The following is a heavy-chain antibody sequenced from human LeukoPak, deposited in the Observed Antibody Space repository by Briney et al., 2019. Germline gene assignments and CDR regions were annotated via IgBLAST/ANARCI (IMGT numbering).Heavy chain of an antibody. D-gene: IGHD4-17*01. CDR1: GYTFTNYY. Sequence: ASAKVSCKASGYTFTNYYMHWVRQAPGQGLEWMGIINPTGGSTSYAQEFQGRVTMTRDTSTSTVYMELSSLRSEDTAVYYCARGNRVGELDPWGQGTLVTVSS. CDR3: ARGNRVGELDP. V-gene: IGHV1-46*01. J-gene: IGHJ5*02. CDR2: INPTGGST.